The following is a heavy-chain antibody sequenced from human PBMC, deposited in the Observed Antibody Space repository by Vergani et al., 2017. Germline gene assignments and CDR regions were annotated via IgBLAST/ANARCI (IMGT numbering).Heavy chain of an antibody. CDR1: GFTFSSYG. D-gene: IGHD3-10*01. Sequence: QVQLVESGGGVVQPGRSLRLSCAASGFTFSSYGMHWVRQAPGKGLEWVAVISYDGSNKYYADSVKGRFTIARDNSRHTLYLQMNSRRAEDTAVYYCAKEGGRGSYYYYGMDFWGQGITVTVSS. J-gene: IGHJ6*02. V-gene: IGHV3-30*18. CDR3: AKEGGRGSYYYYGMDF. CDR2: ISYDGSNK.